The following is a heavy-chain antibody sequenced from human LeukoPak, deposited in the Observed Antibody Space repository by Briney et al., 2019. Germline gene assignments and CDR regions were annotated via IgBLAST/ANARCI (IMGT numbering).Heavy chain of an antibody. D-gene: IGHD1-14*01. CDR1: GYTFTSYY. V-gene: IGHV1-46*01. CDR3: ARDNSMHEPGWWFDP. J-gene: IGHJ5*02. Sequence: ASVKVSCKASGYTFTSYYMHWVRQAPGQGLEWMGIINPSGGSTSYAQKFQGRVTMTRDMSTSTVYMELSSLKSDDTAVYYCARDNSMHEPGWWFDPWGQGTLVTVSS. CDR2: INPSGGST.